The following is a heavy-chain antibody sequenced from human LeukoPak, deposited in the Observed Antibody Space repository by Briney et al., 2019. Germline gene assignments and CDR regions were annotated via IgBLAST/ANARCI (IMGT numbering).Heavy chain of an antibody. V-gene: IGHV3-23*01. CDR3: APWAPLQTTVTTSDS. CDR1: GFTFSSYA. CDR2: ISGSGGST. Sequence: GGSLRLSCAASGFTFSSYAMSWVRQAPGKGLERVSAISGSGGSTYYADSVKGRFTISRDNSKNTLYLQMNSLRAEDTAVYYCAPWAPLQTTVTTSDSWGQGTLVTVSS. J-gene: IGHJ4*02. D-gene: IGHD4-17*01.